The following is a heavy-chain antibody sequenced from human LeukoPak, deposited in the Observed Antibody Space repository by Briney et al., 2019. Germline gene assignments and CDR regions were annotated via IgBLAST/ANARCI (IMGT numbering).Heavy chain of an antibody. CDR2: ISGSGGNT. J-gene: IGHJ4*02. Sequence: PGGSLRLSCAASEFTFSSYAMQWVRQAPGKGLEWVSGISGSGGNTYYADSVKGRFTIYRDNSKNTLSLQMNSLRADDTAVYYCAKDRQYCSGGTCPNSRLDYWGQGILDTVSS. D-gene: IGHD2-15*01. CDR3: AKDRQYCSGGTCPNSRLDY. V-gene: IGHV3-23*01. CDR1: EFTFSSYA.